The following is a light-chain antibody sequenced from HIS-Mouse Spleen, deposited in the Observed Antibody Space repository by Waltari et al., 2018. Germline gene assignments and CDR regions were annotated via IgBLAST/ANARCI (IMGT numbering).Light chain of an antibody. V-gene: IGLV3-21*03. CDR2: DDS. CDR1: HICRKS. CDR3: QVWDSSSDHVV. Sequence: SYVLTQPPSVSVATGKPAWITCGGNHICRKSWTWYQQKPGQAPVLVVYDDSDRPSGIPERFSGSNSGNTATLTISRVEAGDEADYYCQVWDSSSDHVVFGGGTKLTVL. J-gene: IGLJ2*01.